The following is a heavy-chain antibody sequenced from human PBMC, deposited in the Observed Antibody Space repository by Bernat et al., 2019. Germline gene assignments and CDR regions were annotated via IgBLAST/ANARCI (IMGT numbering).Heavy chain of an antibody. CDR2: INTNTGNP. Sequence: QVQLVQSGSELKKPGASVKVSCKASGYSFTSNALNWVRQAPGQGLEWMGWINTNTGNPTYVQGFTGRFVFSLDTSVTTASPQISSLKGDDTAFYSCATGDWNYWGQGTLVTVSS. D-gene: IGHD3/OR15-3a*01. CDR1: GYSFTSNA. CDR3: ATGDWNY. J-gene: IGHJ4*02. V-gene: IGHV7-4-1*02.